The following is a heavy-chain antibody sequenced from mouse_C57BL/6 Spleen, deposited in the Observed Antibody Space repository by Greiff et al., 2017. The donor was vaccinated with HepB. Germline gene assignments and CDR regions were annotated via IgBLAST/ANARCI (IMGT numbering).Heavy chain of an antibody. CDR2: IDPSDSYT. CDR1: GYTFTSYW. CDR3: ARKGEIKSYYDYPYYAMDY. D-gene: IGHD2-4*01. V-gene: IGHV1-69*01. J-gene: IGHJ4*01. Sequence: QVQLQQSGAELVMPGASVKLSCKASGYTFTSYWMHWVKQRPGQGLEWIGEIDPSDSYTNYNQKFKGKSTLTVDKSSSTAYMQLSSLTSEDSAVYYCARKGEIKSYYDYPYYAMDYWGQGTSVTVSS.